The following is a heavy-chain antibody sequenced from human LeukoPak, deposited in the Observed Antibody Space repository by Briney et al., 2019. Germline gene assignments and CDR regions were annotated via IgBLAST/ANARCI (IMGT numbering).Heavy chain of an antibody. Sequence: GGPLRLSCEASGFTFRSYGMHWVRQAPGKGLVWVSRINTDGSSTDYADSVKGRFTISRDNAKNTLYLQMNSLRAEDTAVYYCARDLDGYRSGNGAWGQGTLVTVSS. CDR3: ARDLDGYRSGNGA. J-gene: IGHJ5*02. D-gene: IGHD5-12*01. V-gene: IGHV3-74*01. CDR2: INTDGSST. CDR1: GFTFRSYG.